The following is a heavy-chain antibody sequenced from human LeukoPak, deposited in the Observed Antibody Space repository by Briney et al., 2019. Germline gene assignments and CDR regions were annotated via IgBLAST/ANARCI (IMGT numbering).Heavy chain of an antibody. D-gene: IGHD5-24*01. J-gene: IGHJ4*02. Sequence: KPSETLSLTCAVSGGSISSGGYSWSWIRQPPGKGLEWIGYIYHSGSTYYNPSLKSRVTISVDTSKNQFSLKLSSVTAADTAVYYCARGMARWLQLRGQFDYWGQGTLVTVSS. CDR1: GGSISSGGYS. CDR3: ARGMARWLQLRGQFDY. V-gene: IGHV4-30-2*01. CDR2: IYHSGST.